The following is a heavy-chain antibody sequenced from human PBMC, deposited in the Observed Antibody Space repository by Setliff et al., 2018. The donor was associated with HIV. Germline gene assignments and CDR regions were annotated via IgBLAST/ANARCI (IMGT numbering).Heavy chain of an antibody. CDR3: ATQTVAVGAPGYFDS. J-gene: IGHJ4*02. V-gene: IGHV1-69*10. CDR1: GGTFSSSA. D-gene: IGHD2-15*01. Sequence: SVKVSCKASGGTFSSSALSWVRQARGQGPEWLGGIIPVFGMTDYAQNFQGRLTITADTSTSTAYMELLGLRSEDTAIYYCATQTVAVGAPGYFDSWGQGTLVTVSS. CDR2: IIPVFGMT.